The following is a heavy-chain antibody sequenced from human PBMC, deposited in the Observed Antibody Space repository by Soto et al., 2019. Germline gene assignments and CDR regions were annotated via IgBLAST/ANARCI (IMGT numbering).Heavy chain of an antibody. V-gene: IGHV1-3*01. CDR2: INAGNGNT. D-gene: IGHD3-10*01. Sequence: QVQLVQSGAEVQKPGASVKVSCKASGYSFTTYAIHWVRQAPGQRFEWIGWINAGNGNTKYSQKFQGRVTITRDTSATTTYMELSSLRSEDTAVYYCARLLSFGELTLDSWGQGSLVTVSS. CDR3: ARLLSFGELTLDS. J-gene: IGHJ4*02. CDR1: GYSFTTYA.